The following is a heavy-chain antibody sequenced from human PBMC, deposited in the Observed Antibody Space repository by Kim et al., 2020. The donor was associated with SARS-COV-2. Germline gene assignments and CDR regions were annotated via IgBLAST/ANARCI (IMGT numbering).Heavy chain of an antibody. J-gene: IGHJ6*02. V-gene: IGHV1-46*01. CDR1: GYTFTSYY. CDR3: ARDWEIRSTSSDYYYYGMDV. CDR2: INPSGGST. Sequence: ASVKVSCKASGYTFTSYYMHWVRQAPGQGLEWMGIINPSGGSTSYAQKFQGRVTLTRDTSTSTVYMELSSLRSEDTAVYYCARDWEIRSTSSDYYYYGMDVWGQGTTVTVSS. D-gene: IGHD2-2*01.